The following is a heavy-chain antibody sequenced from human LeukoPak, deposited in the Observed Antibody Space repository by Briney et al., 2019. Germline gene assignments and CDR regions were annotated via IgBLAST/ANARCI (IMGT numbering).Heavy chain of an antibody. D-gene: IGHD3-10*01. J-gene: IGHJ4*02. CDR3: AKDPGAHYYGSGSYRRGSYFDY. V-gene: IGHV3-43*01. Sequence: PGGSLRLSCAASGFSFGGYTMHWVRQAPGKGLEWVSLISWNGYSTSYGDSVKGRFTISRDNNKNSLYLQMNSLRTEDTALYYCAKDPGAHYYGSGSYRRGSYFDYWGQGTLVTVSS. CDR2: ISWNGYST. CDR1: GFSFGGYT.